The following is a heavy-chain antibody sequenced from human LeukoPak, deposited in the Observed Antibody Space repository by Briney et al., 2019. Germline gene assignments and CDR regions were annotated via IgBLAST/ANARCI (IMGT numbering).Heavy chain of an antibody. D-gene: IGHD6-13*01. CDR2: INPYSCDP. V-gene: IGHV1-2*06. CDR3: ARDQGGLNRSWYTGY. Sequence: ASVNVSCKASRYTFTRYHLHWVRQPPGQGVEWMGRINPYSCDPNFAQKFQGRVTMTRDTSIATAYMDLSSLTPDDTAVDFCARDQGGLNRSWYTGYWGQGTQVTVSS. CDR1: RYTFTRYH. J-gene: IGHJ4*02.